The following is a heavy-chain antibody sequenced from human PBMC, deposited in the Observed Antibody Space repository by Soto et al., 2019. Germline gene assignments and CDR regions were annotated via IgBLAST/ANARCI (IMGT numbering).Heavy chain of an antibody. V-gene: IGHV1-69*02. CDR3: ARGSSPWKFYYYYGMDV. D-gene: IGHD6-13*01. Sequence: SVTVSCKASGGTFSSYTISWVRQAPGQGLEWMGRIIPILGIANYAQKFQGRVTITADKSTSTAYMELSSLRSEDTAVYYCARGSSPWKFYYYYGMDVWGQGTTVTVSS. CDR1: GGTFSSYT. J-gene: IGHJ6*02. CDR2: IIPILGIA.